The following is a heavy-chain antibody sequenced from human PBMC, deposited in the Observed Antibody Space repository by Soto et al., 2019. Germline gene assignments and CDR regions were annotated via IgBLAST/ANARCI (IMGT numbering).Heavy chain of an antibody. CDR1: GESISSSSYY. J-gene: IGHJ4*02. Sequence: PSETPSLPCIVSGESISSSSYYWGWIRQPPGKGLEWIGSIYYSGRTYYNPSFKSRVTISIDTSKNQFSLKLSSVTATDTAVYYCARQRTTVVTQAYFDHWGQGALVTVSS. D-gene: IGHD2-21*02. V-gene: IGHV4-39*01. CDR2: IYYSGRT. CDR3: ARQRTTVVTQAYFDH.